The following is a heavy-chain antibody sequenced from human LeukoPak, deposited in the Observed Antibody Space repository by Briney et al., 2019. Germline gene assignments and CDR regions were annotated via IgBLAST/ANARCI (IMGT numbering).Heavy chain of an antibody. CDR2: IKQDGSEK. J-gene: IGHJ3*02. Sequence: PGGSLRLSCAASGFTFSSYWMSWVRQAPGKGLEWVANIKQDGSEKYYVDSVKGRFTISRDNAKNSLYLQMNSLRAEDTAVYYCARDFAAATCSSTSCPQAFDIWGQGTMVTVSS. CDR3: ARDFAAATCSSTSCPQAFDI. CDR1: GFTFSSYW. V-gene: IGHV3-7*01. D-gene: IGHD2-2*01.